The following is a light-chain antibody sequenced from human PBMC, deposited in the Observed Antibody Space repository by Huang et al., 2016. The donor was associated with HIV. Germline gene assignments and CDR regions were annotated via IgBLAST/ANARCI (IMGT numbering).Light chain of an antibody. Sequence: EIVLTQSPATLSFSPGERATLSCRASQSISNYLAWYQQKPGQAPRLLIYDASNRATGIPARFSGSESATDFTLTISGLESEDFAVYYCQQRSRTFGGGTKVEIK. CDR3: QQRSRT. V-gene: IGKV3-11*01. CDR1: QSISNY. J-gene: IGKJ4*01. CDR2: DAS.